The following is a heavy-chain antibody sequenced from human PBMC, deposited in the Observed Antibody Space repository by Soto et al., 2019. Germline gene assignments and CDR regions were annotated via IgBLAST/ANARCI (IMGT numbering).Heavy chain of an antibody. D-gene: IGHD2-15*01. CDR2: IYSGGSA. CDR1: GFTVSTNY. V-gene: IGHV3-53*01. J-gene: IGHJ4*02. Sequence: VQLVESGGGLIQPGWSLRLSCAVSGFTVSTNYMNWVRQAPGKGLEWVSIIYSGGSAFYADSVKGRFTISRDNSKNTLYLQMSRLRAEDTAVYYCAGGAPVTPGTFAYWSQGNLVTVSS. CDR3: AGGAPVTPGTFAY.